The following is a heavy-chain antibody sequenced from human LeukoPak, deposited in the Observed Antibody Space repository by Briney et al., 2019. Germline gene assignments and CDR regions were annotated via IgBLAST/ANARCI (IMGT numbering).Heavy chain of an antibody. D-gene: IGHD3-3*01. CDR3: ARSKVSDFWSGYYVPVYFDY. J-gene: IGHJ4*02. CDR2: ISGSGGST. V-gene: IGHV3-23*01. CDR1: GFTFSSYA. Sequence: GGSLRLSCAASGFTFSSYAMSWVRQAPGKGLEWVSAISGSGGSTYYADSVKGRFTISRDNSKNTLYLQMNSLRAEDTAVYYCARSKVSDFWSGYYVPVYFDYWGQGTLVTVSS.